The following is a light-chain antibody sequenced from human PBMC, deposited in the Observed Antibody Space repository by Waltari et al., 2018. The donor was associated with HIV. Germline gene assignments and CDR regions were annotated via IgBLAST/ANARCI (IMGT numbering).Light chain of an antibody. J-gene: IGKJ3*01. Sequence: DIQMTQSPSSLSASVGDTVTITCRASQSISAYLNWLQLKPGKAPKLLIYAASTLHSGVPSRFSGSGSGTDFTLNISSLQPEDFATYYCQQSYSNPRTFGPGTKVDIK. V-gene: IGKV1-39*01. CDR1: QSISAY. CDR2: AAS. CDR3: QQSYSNPRT.